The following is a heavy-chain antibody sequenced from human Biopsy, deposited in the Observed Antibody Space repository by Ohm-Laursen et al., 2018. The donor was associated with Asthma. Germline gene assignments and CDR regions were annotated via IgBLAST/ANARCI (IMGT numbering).Heavy chain of an antibody. CDR3: ARVQKSPGDRWFDP. CDR2: INPNGGAT. J-gene: IGHJ5*02. V-gene: IGHV1-2*06. D-gene: IGHD7-27*01. Sequence: SVKVSCKASAYTFIGYHLHWVRQAPGEGLEWMGRINPNGGATIYAQKFQGRVTMARDTSISTAYMELSRLTSDDTAVYYCARVQKSPGDRWFDPWGQGTLVTVSS. CDR1: AYTFIGYH.